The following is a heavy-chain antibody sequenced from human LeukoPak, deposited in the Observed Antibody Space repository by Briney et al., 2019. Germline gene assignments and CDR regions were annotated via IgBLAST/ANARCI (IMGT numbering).Heavy chain of an antibody. V-gene: IGHV1-3*01. CDR3: ARDPPIQQDSSDSSGHYPRYYFDY. D-gene: IGHD3-22*01. CDR2: INAGNGNT. CDR1: GYTFTSYA. Sequence: ASVKVSCKASGYTFTSYAMHWVRQAPGQRLEWMGWINAGNGNTKYSQKFQGRVTITRDTSASTAYMELSTLRSEDTAVYYCARDPPIQQDSSDSSGHYPRYYFDYWGQGTLVTVSS. J-gene: IGHJ4*02.